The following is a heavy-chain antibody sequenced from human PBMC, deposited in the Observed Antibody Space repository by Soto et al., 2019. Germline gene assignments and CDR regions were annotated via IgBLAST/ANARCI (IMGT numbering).Heavy chain of an antibody. CDR2: TAYDGNNK. CDR3: AKDHTAFEGVDY. Sequence: GGSLRLSCAASGFSFSSHGMHWVRQAPGKGLEWVAATAYDGNNKYYADAVKGRFTVSRDNSKNTLYLQMNSLRAEDTAVYYCAKDHTAFEGVDYWGQGALVTVSS. CDR1: GFSFSSHG. V-gene: IGHV3-30*18. J-gene: IGHJ4*02.